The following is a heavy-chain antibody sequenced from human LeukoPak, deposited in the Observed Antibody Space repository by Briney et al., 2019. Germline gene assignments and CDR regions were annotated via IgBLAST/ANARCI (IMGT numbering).Heavy chain of an antibody. CDR1: GFTFSRYS. D-gene: IGHD3-22*01. CDR3: ARDYFDSSDYPQTYYYYYMDV. CDR2: ISSTSTFI. V-gene: IGHV3-21*01. J-gene: IGHJ6*03. Sequence: GGSLRLSCAASGFTFSRYSMNWVRQAPGKGLEWVASISSTSTFIYSPDSVKGRFTISRDTAKNSLFLQMNSLRAEDTAIYYCARDYFDSSDYPQTYYYYYMDVWGNGTTVTVSS.